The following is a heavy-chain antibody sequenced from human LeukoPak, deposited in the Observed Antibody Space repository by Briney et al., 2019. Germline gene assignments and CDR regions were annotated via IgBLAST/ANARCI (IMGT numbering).Heavy chain of an antibody. CDR1: GYTLTELS. V-gene: IGHV1-24*01. CDR2: FDPEDGET. D-gene: IGHD2-21*01. CDR3: AIVVIAIHGGWLDAFDI. J-gene: IGHJ3*02. Sequence: ASVKVSCKVSGYTLTELSMHWVRQAPGKGLEWMGGFDPEDGETIYAQKFQGSVTMTEDTSTDTAYMELSSLRSEDTAVYYCAIVVIAIHGGWLDAFDIWGQGTMVTVSS.